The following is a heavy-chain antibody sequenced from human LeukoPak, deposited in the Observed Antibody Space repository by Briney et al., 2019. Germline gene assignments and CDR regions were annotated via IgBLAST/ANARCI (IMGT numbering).Heavy chain of an antibody. CDR2: INPNSGGT. CDR3: ARGPYYKPELYGDHVIGY. Sequence: ASVKVSCKASGYTFTGYYIHWVRQAPGQGLEWMGWINPNSGGTNYAQKFQGRVTMTRDTSISTAYMELRSLRSDDTAVYYCARGPYYKPELYGDHVIGYWGQGTLVTVSS. V-gene: IGHV1-2*02. CDR1: GYTFTGYY. D-gene: IGHD4-17*01. J-gene: IGHJ4*02.